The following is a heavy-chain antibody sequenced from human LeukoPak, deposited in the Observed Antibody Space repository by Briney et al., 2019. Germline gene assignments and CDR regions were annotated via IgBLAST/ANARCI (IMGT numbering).Heavy chain of an antibody. CDR3: ADLGTSD. J-gene: IGHJ4*02. V-gene: IGHV3-7*01. CDR1: GFRFSSQW. CDR2: INSDGRAK. D-gene: IGHD1-7*01. Sequence: GGSLRLSCAVSGFRFSSQWMTWVRQAPGTGLEWVATINSDGRAKYHVDSVKGRFTISRDNAKNLVYLQMSILRAEDTAVYYCADLGTSDCGQGTLVTVS.